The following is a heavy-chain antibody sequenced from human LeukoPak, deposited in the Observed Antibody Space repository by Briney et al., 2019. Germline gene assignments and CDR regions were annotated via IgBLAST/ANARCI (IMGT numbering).Heavy chain of an antibody. CDR1: GFTVSSNH. CDR3: ARSPLPYYYDSSGPFDY. D-gene: IGHD3-22*01. Sequence: GSLRLSCAASGFTVSSNHMNWVRQAPGKGLEWISILYSGGSTTYYADSVKGRFTISRDTSRNTLYLQMNSLRAEDTAVYYCARSPLPYYYDSSGPFDYWGQGTLVTVSS. V-gene: IGHV3-53*01. CDR2: LYSGGSTT. J-gene: IGHJ4*02.